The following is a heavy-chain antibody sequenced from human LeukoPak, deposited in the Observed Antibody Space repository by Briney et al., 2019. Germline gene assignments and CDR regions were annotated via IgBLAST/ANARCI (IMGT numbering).Heavy chain of an antibody. CDR3: AGDWRPYCGGDCYRYYFDY. V-gene: IGHV1-18*01. J-gene: IGHJ4*02. CDR2: ISAYNGNT. CDR1: GYTFTSYG. D-gene: IGHD2-21*02. Sequence: ASVKVSCKASGYTFTSYGISWVRQAPGQGLEWMGWISAYNGNTNYAQKLQGRVTMTTDTSTSTAYMELRSLRSDDTAVYYCAGDWRPYCGGDCYRYYFDYWGQGTLVTVSS.